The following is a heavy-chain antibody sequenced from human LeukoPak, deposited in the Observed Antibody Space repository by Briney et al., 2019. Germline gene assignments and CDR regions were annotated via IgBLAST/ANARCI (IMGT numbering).Heavy chain of an antibody. D-gene: IGHD3-10*01. CDR1: GGSFSGYY. J-gene: IGHJ4*02. CDR3: ARSNYYGSGSDY. Sequence: SETLSLTCAVYGGSFSGYYWSWIRQPPGKGLEWIGEINHSGSTYYNPSLKSRVTISVDTSKNQFSLKLSSVTAADTAVYYCARSNYYGSGSDYWGQGTLVTVSS. V-gene: IGHV4-34*01. CDR2: INHSGST.